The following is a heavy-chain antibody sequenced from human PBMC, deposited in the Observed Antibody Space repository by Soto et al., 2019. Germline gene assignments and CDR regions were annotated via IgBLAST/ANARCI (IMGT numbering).Heavy chain of an antibody. J-gene: IGHJ4*02. CDR2: IKQDGSEK. Sequence: GSLRLSCAASGFTFSSYWMSWVRQAPGKGLEWVANIKQDGSEKYYVDSVKGRFTISRDNAKNSLYLQMNSLNTEDTAVYYCPPHCSDGTCYPWSFDYWAQGPLVTVSS. V-gene: IGHV3-7*05. CDR3: PPHCSDGTCYPWSFDY. D-gene: IGHD2-15*01. CDR1: GFTFSSYW.